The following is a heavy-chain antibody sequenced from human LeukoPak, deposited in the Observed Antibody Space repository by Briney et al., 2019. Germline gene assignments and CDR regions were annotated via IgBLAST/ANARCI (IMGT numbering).Heavy chain of an antibody. Sequence: SVKVSCKASGGTFSSYAISWVRQAPGQGLDWMGGIIPIFGTANYAQKFQGRVTITADESTSTAYMELSSLRSEDTAVYYCADELHGGSYDWPVGWGQATLATVSS. CDR1: GGTFSSYA. D-gene: IGHD1-26*01. J-gene: IGHJ4*02. V-gene: IGHV1-69*01. CDR3: ADELHGGSYDWPVG. CDR2: IIPIFGTA.